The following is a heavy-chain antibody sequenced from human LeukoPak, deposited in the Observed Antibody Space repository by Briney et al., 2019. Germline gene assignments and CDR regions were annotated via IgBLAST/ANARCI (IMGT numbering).Heavy chain of an antibody. V-gene: IGHV1-69*01. CDR1: GGTFSSYA. Sequence: SVKVSCKASGGTFSSYAISWVRQAPGQGLEWMGGIIPIFGTANYAQKFQGRVTITADESTSTAYMELSSLRSEDTAVYYCARLGIVGATPSYFQHWGQGTLVTVSS. CDR2: IIPIFGTA. J-gene: IGHJ1*01. CDR3: ARLGIVGATPSYFQH. D-gene: IGHD1-26*01.